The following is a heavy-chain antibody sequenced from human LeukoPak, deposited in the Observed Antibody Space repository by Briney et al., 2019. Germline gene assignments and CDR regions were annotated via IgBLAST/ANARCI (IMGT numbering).Heavy chain of an antibody. V-gene: IGHV4-59*12. CDR2: IYYSGST. Sequence: SETLSLTCAVYGGSFSGYYWSWIRQPPGKGLEWIGYIYYSGSTNYNPSLKSRVTMSVDTSKNQFSLKLSSVTAADTAVYYCARDRRIAAAGTYYYYGMDVWGQGTTVTVSS. J-gene: IGHJ6*02. D-gene: IGHD6-13*01. CDR1: GGSFSGYY. CDR3: ARDRRIAAAGTYYYYGMDV.